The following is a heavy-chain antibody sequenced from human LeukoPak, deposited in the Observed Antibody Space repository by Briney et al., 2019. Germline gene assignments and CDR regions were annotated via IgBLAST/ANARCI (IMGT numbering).Heavy chain of an antibody. D-gene: IGHD3-10*01. J-gene: IGHJ4*02. CDR2: ISYDGSNK. Sequence: GGSLRLSCAASGFTFSRYAMHWVRQATGKGLEWVAVISYDGSNKYYADSVKGRFTISRDNSKNTLYLRMNSLRADDTAVYSCARGPLLWFGELTPFDYWGQGTLVTVSS. V-gene: IGHV3-30*04. CDR1: GFTFSRYA. CDR3: ARGPLLWFGELTPFDY.